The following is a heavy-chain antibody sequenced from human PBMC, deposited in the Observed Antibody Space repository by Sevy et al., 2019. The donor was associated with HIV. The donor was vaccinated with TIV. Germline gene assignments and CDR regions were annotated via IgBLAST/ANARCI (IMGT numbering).Heavy chain of an antibody. CDR2: IRGKANNYAT. J-gene: IGHJ4*02. Sequence: GGSLRLSCAGSGFTFSDAAIHWVRQASGNGLEWLGRIRGKANNYATAYAASVKDRFSISRNDLKDTAYLQMNSLRTEDAAMYYCSIYYDIRAFDSWGQRTQVTVSS. V-gene: IGHV3-73*01. D-gene: IGHD3-22*01. CDR1: GFTFSDAA. CDR3: SIYYDIRAFDS.